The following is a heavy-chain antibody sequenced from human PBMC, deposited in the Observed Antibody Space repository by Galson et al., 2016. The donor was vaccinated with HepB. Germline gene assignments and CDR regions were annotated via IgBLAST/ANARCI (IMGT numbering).Heavy chain of an antibody. D-gene: IGHD5-18*01. CDR3: AKRWATGMVSQFDH. CDR2: ISTSEGST. J-gene: IGHJ4*02. V-gene: IGHV3-23*01. Sequence: LRLSCAASGFTFSSYAMSWVRQAPGKGLEWVSSISTSEGSTYYTGSVRGRFTISRDNSRNTLYLEMSSLRADDTAVYYCAKRWATGMVSQFDHWGQGTLVTVSP. CDR1: GFTFSSYA.